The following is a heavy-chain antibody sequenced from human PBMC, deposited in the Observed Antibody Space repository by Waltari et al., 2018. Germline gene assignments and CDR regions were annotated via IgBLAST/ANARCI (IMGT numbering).Heavy chain of an antibody. D-gene: IGHD4-17*01. Sequence: TLRESGPXLVIPTEPPTLTCVPSAXSLISSGVAVAWIRQTPVKDLEWLALIYLDGDVRYSPSVMXGLSXSKXNFGTXLXVTMTNLGXXGTGXYYCAHVELGXYDDWGGXVDVWGRGTXVGVSS. CDR2: IYLDGDV. J-gene: IGHJ2*01. V-gene: IGHV2-5*02. CDR1: AXSLISSGVA. CDR3: AHVELGXYDDWGGXVDV.